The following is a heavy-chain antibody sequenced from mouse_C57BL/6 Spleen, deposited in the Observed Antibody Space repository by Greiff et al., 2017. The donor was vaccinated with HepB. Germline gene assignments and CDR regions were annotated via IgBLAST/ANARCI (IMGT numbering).Heavy chain of an antibody. CDR3: ARAGDSSGYRIAY. D-gene: IGHD3-2*02. V-gene: IGHV1-55*01. J-gene: IGHJ3*01. CDR2: IYPGSGST. CDR1: GYTFTSYW. Sequence: QVQLKQPGAELVKPGASVKMSCKASGYTFTSYWITWVKQRPGQGLEWIGDIYPGSGSTNYNEKFKSKATLTVDTSSSTAYMQLSSLTSEDSAVYYCARAGDSSGYRIAYWGQGTLVTVSA.